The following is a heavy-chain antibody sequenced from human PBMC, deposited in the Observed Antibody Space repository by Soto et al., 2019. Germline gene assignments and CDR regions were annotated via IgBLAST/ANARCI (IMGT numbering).Heavy chain of an antibody. Sequence: QVQLVESGGGVVQPGGSLRLSCAASGFTFSSYGMHWVRQAPGKGLEWVAVIWYDGGEKYYADSVKGRFTISRDNSKNTLSQQMNNLSAEDTAVYYCARYVSSRYNNWIDPWGQGTLVTVSS. J-gene: IGHJ5*02. CDR1: GFTFSSYG. D-gene: IGHD6-13*01. CDR3: ARYVSSRYNNWIDP. CDR2: IWYDGGEK. V-gene: IGHV3-33*01.